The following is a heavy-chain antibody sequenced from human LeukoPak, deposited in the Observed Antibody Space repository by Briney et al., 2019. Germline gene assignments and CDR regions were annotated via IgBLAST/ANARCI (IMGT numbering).Heavy chain of an antibody. CDR2: INQDGTEK. Sequence: QSGGSLRLSCAASGFPFSTYWMSWVRQAPGKGLEWVANINQDGTEKYYVDSVKGRFTISRDNSKNTLYLQMNSLRAEDTAVYYCARDIGAGGSYSRGYFDYWGQGTLVTVSS. CDR3: ARDIGAGGSYSRGYFDY. CDR1: GFPFSTYW. J-gene: IGHJ4*02. V-gene: IGHV3-7*01. D-gene: IGHD1-26*01.